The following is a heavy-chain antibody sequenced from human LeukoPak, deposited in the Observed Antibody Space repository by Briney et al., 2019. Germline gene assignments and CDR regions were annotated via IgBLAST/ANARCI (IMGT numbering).Heavy chain of an antibody. CDR3: ARLPLASGLETFFDY. CDR1: GYTFTSYG. V-gene: IGHV1-18*01. Sequence: TSVKVSCKASGYTFTSYGISWVRQAPGQGLEWMGWISAYNGNTNYAQKLQGRVTMTTDTTTSTAYMELRSLRSDDTDVYYCARLPLASGLETFFDYWGQGTLVTVSS. CDR2: ISAYNGNT. J-gene: IGHJ4*02. D-gene: IGHD3-22*01.